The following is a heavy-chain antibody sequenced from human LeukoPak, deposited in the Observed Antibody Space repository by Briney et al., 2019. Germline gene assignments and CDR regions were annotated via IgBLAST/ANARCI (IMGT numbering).Heavy chain of an antibody. J-gene: IGHJ4*02. V-gene: IGHV4-30-2*01. CDR1: GGSISSGGYS. D-gene: IGHD2-15*01. CDR3: AGTPFYCSGGSCSLFSY. Sequence: TLSLTCAVSGGSISSGGYSWSWIRQPPGKGLEWIGYIYHSGSTYYNPSLKSRVTISVDRSKNQFSLKLSSVTAADTAVYYCAGTPFYCSGGSCSLFSYWGQGTLVTVSS. CDR2: IYHSGST.